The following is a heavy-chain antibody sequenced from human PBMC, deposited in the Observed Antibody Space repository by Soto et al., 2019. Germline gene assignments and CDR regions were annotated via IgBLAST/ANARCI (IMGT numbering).Heavy chain of an antibody. J-gene: IGHJ6*02. CDR1: GGTYTSYA. Sequence: QVRLVQSGAEVRKPGSSVKVSCKASGGTYTSYAINWVRQAPGQGLEWMGGIIPVLDTPNYAQNFQGRVTITADESTSTAYMELSSLRSEDTAVYYCARDATPGYSTYGMDVWGQGTTVTVSS. D-gene: IGHD5-12*01. V-gene: IGHV1-69*01. CDR3: ARDATPGYSTYGMDV. CDR2: IIPVLDTP.